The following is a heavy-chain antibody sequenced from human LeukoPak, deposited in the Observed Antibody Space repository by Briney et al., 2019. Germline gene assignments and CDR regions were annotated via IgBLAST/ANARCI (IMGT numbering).Heavy chain of an antibody. V-gene: IGHV4-34*01. D-gene: IGHD3-22*01. Sequence: SETLSLTCAVYGGSFSGYYWSWIRQPPGKGLEWIGEINHSGSTNYNPSLKSRVTISVDTSKNQFSLKLSSVTAADTAVYYCARGARYYYDSSGYYCDYWGQGTLVTVSS. CDR3: ARGARYYYDSSGYYCDY. CDR1: GGSFSGYY. CDR2: INHSGST. J-gene: IGHJ4*02.